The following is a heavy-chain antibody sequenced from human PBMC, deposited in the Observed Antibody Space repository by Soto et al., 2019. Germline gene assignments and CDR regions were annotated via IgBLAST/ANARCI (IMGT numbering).Heavy chain of an antibody. Sequence: QLVESGGGLTQAGGSLRLSCVGSGFFFNNYDMHWVRQVRGKGLEWVSAIGAADDPYYSVSVKGRFIVSRDNAQKSLYLKMNNLRAANTALFFWARAYTGQLPRRGDYYYALDVWGRGTTVTVSS. J-gene: IGHJ6*02. V-gene: IGHV3-13*05. D-gene: IGHD2-2*01. CDR1: GFFFNNYD. CDR3: ARAYTGQLPRRGDYYYALDV. CDR2: IGAADDP.